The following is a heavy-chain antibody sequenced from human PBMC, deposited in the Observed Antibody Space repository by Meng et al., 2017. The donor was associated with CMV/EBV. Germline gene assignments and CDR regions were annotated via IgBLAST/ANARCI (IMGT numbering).Heavy chain of an antibody. CDR2: INPNSGGT. V-gene: IGHV1-2*02. CDR3: ARHYGYDDY. J-gene: IGHJ4*02. D-gene: IGHD5-12*01. CDR1: GYTFIGYY. Sequence: QVEQVQSWGGVKKPGSSVKVSCKASGYTFIGYYMHWGRQAPGQGLEWMGCINPNSGGTNYAQKFQGRVTMTRDTSISTAYMELSRLRSDDTAVYYCARHYGYDDYWGQGTLVTVSS.